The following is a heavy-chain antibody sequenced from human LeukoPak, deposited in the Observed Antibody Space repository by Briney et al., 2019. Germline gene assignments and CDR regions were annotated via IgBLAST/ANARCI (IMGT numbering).Heavy chain of an antibody. D-gene: IGHD3-16*02. V-gene: IGHV4-61*02. J-gene: IGHJ5*02. Sequence: SDSLSLTRTVSVHSISSGSYYCSWIPRPAGKGLELIQRFYTSGSTCSNPSLKGRVTISVVPPQNQFSVKLTSVTAAYPAVHFCARAQYDYVWGSYRLDRWGQGSLVTVCS. CDR1: VHSISSGSYY. CDR3: ARAQYDYVWGSYRLDR. CDR2: FYTSGST.